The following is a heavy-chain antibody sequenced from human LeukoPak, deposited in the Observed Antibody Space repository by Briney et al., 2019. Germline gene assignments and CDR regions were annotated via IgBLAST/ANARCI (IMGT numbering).Heavy chain of an antibody. J-gene: IGHJ2*01. V-gene: IGHV1-24*01. CDR1: GYTLIELS. CDR2: FDPEDGET. Sequence: ASVKVSCKVSGYTLIELSMHWVRQAPGKGLEWMGGFDPEDGETIYAQKFQGRVTMTEDTSTDTAYMELSSLRSEDTAVYYCATAGKVPNWYFDLWGRGTLDTVSS. CDR3: ATAGKVPNWYFDL. D-gene: IGHD4/OR15-4a*01.